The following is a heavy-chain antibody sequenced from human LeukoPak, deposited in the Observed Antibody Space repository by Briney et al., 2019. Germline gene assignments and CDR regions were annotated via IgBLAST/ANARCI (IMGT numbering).Heavy chain of an antibody. Sequence: GGSLRLSCVVSGITLSNYGMSWVRQAPGKGLEWVAGISGSGGSTNYADSVKGRFTISRDNPKNTLYLQMNSLRAEDTAVYYCARDEGDSSGYYPGLWGQGTLVTVSS. CDR3: ARDEGDSSGYYPGL. D-gene: IGHD3-22*01. J-gene: IGHJ1*01. V-gene: IGHV3-23*01. CDR2: ISGSGGST. CDR1: GITLSNYG.